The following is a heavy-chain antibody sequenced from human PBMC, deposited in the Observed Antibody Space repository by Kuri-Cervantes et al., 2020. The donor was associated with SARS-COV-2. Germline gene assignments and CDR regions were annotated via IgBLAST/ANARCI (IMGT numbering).Heavy chain of an antibody. Sequence: SVKVSCKASGGTFSSYTISWVRQAPGQGLEWMGRIIPILGIANYAQKFQGRVTITADKSTSTAYMELSSLRSEDTAVYYCAGDRVLDSGSYYDYWGQGTLVTVS. CDR1: GGTFSSYT. CDR3: AGDRVLDSGSYYDY. CDR2: IIPILGIA. V-gene: IGHV1-69*04. J-gene: IGHJ4*02. D-gene: IGHD1-26*01.